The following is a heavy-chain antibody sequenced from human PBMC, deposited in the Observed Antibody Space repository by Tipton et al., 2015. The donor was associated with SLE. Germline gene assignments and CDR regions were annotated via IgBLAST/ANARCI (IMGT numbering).Heavy chain of an antibody. CDR1: GFNFNYYW. CDR3: ARTLDALDI. Sequence: LRLSCTASGFNFNYYWMHWIRQPAGKGLEWIGRAYTTGSPYYNPSLESRVAISMDTSKNQFSLKLTAVTAADTAVYYCARTLDALDIWGQGTMVTVSS. CDR2: AYTTGSP. J-gene: IGHJ3*02. V-gene: IGHV4-4*07.